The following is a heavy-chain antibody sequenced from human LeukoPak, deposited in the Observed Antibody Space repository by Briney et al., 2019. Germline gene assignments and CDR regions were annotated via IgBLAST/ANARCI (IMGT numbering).Heavy chain of an antibody. CDR2: TYYRSKWYN. Sequence: SQTLSLTCAISGDSVSSNSAAWNRIRQSPSRGLEWLGRTYYRSKWYNDYAVSVKSRITINPDTSKNQLSLQLNSVTPEDTAVYYCASELTGDDWFDPWGQGTLVTVSS. J-gene: IGHJ5*02. D-gene: IGHD7-27*01. CDR3: ASELTGDDWFDP. V-gene: IGHV6-1*01. CDR1: GDSVSSNSAA.